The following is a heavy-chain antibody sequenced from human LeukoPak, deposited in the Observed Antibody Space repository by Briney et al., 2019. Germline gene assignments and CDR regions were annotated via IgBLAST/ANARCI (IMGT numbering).Heavy chain of an antibody. CDR1: GGSVTSGGYY. V-gene: IGHV4-31*03. D-gene: IGHD6-6*01. Sequence: PSQTLSLTCTVSGGSVTSGGYYWSWIRQHPEKGLEWIGYVYYTGSTYYNPSLKSRVTISSDTSKNQFSLKVSSVTAADTAGYYCARMSAGRYGMDVWGQGTTVTVSS. J-gene: IGHJ6*02. CDR2: VYYTGST. CDR3: ARMSAGRYGMDV.